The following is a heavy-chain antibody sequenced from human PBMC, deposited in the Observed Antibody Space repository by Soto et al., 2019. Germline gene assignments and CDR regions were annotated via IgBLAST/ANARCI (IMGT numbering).Heavy chain of an antibody. CDR2: IYYSGST. V-gene: IGHV4-30-4*01. CDR3: ARVQLEWGDAFDR. J-gene: IGHJ3*02. CDR1: GGSISSGDYY. D-gene: IGHD1-26*01. Sequence: PSETLSLTCTVSGGSISSGDYYWSWIRQPPGKGLEWIGYIYYSGSTYYNPSLKSRVTISVDTSKNQFSLKLSSVTAADTAVYYCARVQLEWGDAFDRWGQETMITVSS.